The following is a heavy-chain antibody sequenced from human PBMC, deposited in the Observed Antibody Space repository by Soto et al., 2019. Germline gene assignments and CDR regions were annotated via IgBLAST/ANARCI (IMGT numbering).Heavy chain of an antibody. J-gene: IGHJ4*02. CDR1: VFTVSSYA. CDR3: AKDAVSGDGVWLAQD. Sequence: PWGSLRLSCAASVFTVSSYAIIWIRQVPGKGLEWVSGLYGSGRGIHYADSVKGRFTISRDNSASSVYLQMNNLRVEDTAIYYCAKDAVSGDGVWLAQDWGQGTVVTVSS. D-gene: IGHD4-17*01. CDR2: LYGSGRGI. V-gene: IGHV3-23*01.